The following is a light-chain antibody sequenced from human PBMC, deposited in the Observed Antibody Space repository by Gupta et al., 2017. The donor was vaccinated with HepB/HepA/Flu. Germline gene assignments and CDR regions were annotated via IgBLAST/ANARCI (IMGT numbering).Light chain of an antibody. V-gene: IGKV3-15*01. CDR1: QSVDIS. Sequence: EIVVTQSPATLSMSPGERATLACRASQSVDISLAWYQQKPGQAPRLLIYDTSSRATSVPARFSGSGSGTEFTLTISSLQAEDFAVYYCQQYDSWPVTFGQGTKLEIK. J-gene: IGKJ2*01. CDR3: QQYDSWPVT. CDR2: DTS.